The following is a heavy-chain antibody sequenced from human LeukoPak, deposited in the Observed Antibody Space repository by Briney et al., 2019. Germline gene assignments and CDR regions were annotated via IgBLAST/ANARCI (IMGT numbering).Heavy chain of an antibody. CDR2: INAGNGNT. Sequence: ASVKVSCKASGYTFTSYAMHWVRQAPGQRLEWMGWINAGNGNTKYSQKFQGRVTITRDTSASTAYMELSSLRSEDTAVYYCARARIAAPFHLGYWGQGTLVTVSS. CDR3: ARARIAAPFHLGY. D-gene: IGHD6-6*01. J-gene: IGHJ4*02. V-gene: IGHV1-3*01. CDR1: GYTFTSYA.